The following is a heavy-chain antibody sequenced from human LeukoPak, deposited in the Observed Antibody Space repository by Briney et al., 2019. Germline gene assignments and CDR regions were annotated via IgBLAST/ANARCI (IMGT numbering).Heavy chain of an antibody. CDR3: ARTEGEYYYDS. J-gene: IGHJ4*02. D-gene: IGHD3-22*01. CDR1: GGSISSYY. Sequence: SETLSLTCTVSGGSISSYYWSWIRQPPGKGLEWIGYIYYSGSTNYNPSLKSRVTISVDTSKNQFSLKLSSVTAADTAVYYCARTEGEYYYDSWGQGTLVTVSS. CDR2: IYYSGST. V-gene: IGHV4-59*08.